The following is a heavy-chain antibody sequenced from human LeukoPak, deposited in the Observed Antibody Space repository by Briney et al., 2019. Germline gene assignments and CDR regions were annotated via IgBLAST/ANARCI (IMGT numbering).Heavy chain of an antibody. CDR2: ISGSGGST. D-gene: IGHD2-21*02. CDR1: GFTFSSYA. V-gene: IGHV3-23*01. CDR3: XKXSLXVVTRLDLFDY. Sequence: PGGSLRLSCAASGFTFSSYAMSWVRQAPGKGLEWVSAISGSGGSTYYADSVKGRFTISRDNSKNTLYLQMNSLRAEDTAVYYXXKXSLXVVTRLDLFDYWGQGTLVTVSS. J-gene: IGHJ4*02.